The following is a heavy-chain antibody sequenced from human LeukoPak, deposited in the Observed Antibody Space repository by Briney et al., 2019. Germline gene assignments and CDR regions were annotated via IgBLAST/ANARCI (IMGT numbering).Heavy chain of an antibody. Sequence: SETLSLTCTVSGGSISSYYWSWIRQPPGKGLEWIGYIYYSGSTNYNPSLKSRVTISVDTSKNQFSLKLSSVTAADTAVYYCATRETSYYYYMDVWGRGTTVTISS. CDR2: IYYSGST. D-gene: IGHD1-26*01. CDR1: GGSISSYY. J-gene: IGHJ6*03. CDR3: ATRETSYYYYMDV. V-gene: IGHV4-59*12.